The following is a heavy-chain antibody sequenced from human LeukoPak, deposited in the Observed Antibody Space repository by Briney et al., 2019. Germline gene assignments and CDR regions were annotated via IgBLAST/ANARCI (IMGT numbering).Heavy chain of an antibody. D-gene: IGHD6-19*01. V-gene: IGHV3-30*02. Sequence: TGGSLRLSCAASGFTFSSYGMHWVRQAPGKGLEWVAFIRCDGSNKYYADSAKGRFTISRDNSKNTLYLQMNSLRAEDTAVYYCAKGKAVAKDFDYWGQGTLVTVSS. CDR1: GFTFSSYG. J-gene: IGHJ4*02. CDR3: AKGKAVAKDFDY. CDR2: IRCDGSNK.